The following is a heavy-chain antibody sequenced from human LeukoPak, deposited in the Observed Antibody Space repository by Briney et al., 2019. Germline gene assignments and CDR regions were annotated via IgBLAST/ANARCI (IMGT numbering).Heavy chain of an antibody. CDR2: IRSKAYGGTT. J-gene: IGHJ4*02. V-gene: IGHV3-49*04. D-gene: IGHD1-26*01. CDR1: GFTFGDYA. Sequence: GGSLRLSCTASGFTFGDYAMSWVRQAPGKGLEWVGFIRSKAYGGTTEYAASVKGRFTISRDDSKSIAYLQMNSLKTEDTAVYYCTRWVASFDYWGQGTLVTVSS. CDR3: TRWVASFDY.